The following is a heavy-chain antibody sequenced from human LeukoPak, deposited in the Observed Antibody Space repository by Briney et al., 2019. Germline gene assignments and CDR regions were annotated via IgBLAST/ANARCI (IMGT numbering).Heavy chain of an antibody. D-gene: IGHD5-12*01. CDR3: ARGKYGGYFIDY. V-gene: IGHV3-30*03. CDR2: ILYDGSKK. J-gene: IGHJ4*02. Sequence: GGSLRLSCVASGFTFTNYGMHWVRQAPGKGLEWVAAILYDGSKKYYADSVKGRFSIYRDNSNYTLYLQMNSLRAEDTAVYYCARGKYGGYFIDYWGQGTLVTVSS. CDR1: GFTFTNYG.